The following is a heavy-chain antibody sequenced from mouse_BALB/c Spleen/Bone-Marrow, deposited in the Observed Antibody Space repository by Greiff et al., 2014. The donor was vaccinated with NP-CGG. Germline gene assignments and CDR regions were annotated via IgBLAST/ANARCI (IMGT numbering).Heavy chain of an antibody. CDR1: GYTFTDYT. CDR2: VNPRSGYA. V-gene: IGHV1-4*01. Sequence: QVQLQQSGAELASPGASVKMSCKASGYTFTDYTIQWVKQRPGQGLEWIGYVNPRSGYANYNQKFKDKATLTADKSSSTAFMQLSSLTPEDSAVYYCARPKGFALDYWGQGTALTVSS. J-gene: IGHJ2*01. CDR3: ARPKGFALDY.